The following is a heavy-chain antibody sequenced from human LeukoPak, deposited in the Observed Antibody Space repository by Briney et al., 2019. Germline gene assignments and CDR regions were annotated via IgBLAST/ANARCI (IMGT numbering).Heavy chain of an antibody. CDR1: GGSISSSSYY. Sequence: SETLSLTCTVSGGSISSSSYYWGWIRQPPGKGLEWIGSIYYSGSTYYNPSLKSRVTISVDTSKNQFSLKLSSVTAADTAVYYCARVKQQLDNYYFDYWGQGTLVTVSS. V-gene: IGHV4-39*07. CDR3: ARVKQQLDNYYFDY. J-gene: IGHJ4*02. D-gene: IGHD6-13*01. CDR2: IYYSGST.